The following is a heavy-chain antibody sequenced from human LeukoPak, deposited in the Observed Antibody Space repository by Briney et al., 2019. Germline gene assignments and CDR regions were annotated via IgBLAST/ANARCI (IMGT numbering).Heavy chain of an antibody. J-gene: IGHJ4*02. CDR1: GFTFSDYC. CDR2: ISSSSSYT. Sequence: PGGSLRLSCAASGFTFSDYCMSWIRQAPGKGLEWVSYISSSSSYTNYADSVKGRFTISRDNAKNSLYLQMNSLRAEDTAVYYCARASGGYFDWLLAAYYFDYWGQGTLVTVSS. D-gene: IGHD3-9*01. V-gene: IGHV3-11*06. CDR3: ARASGGYFDWLLAAYYFDY.